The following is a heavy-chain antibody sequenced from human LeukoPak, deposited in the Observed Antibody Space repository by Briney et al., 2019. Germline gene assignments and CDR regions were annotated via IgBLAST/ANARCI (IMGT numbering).Heavy chain of an antibody. J-gene: IGHJ4*02. CDR2: ISGSGGST. CDR1: GFTFSNYA. D-gene: IGHD3-22*01. V-gene: IGHV3-23*01. Sequence: GGSLRLSCAASGFTFSNYAMSWVRQAPGKGLEWVSAISGSGGSTYYADSVKGRFTISRDNSKNTLYLQMNSLRAEDTAVYYCAKGPGNYYDSSGYLYYFDYWGQGTLVTVSS. CDR3: AKGPGNYYDSSGYLYYFDY.